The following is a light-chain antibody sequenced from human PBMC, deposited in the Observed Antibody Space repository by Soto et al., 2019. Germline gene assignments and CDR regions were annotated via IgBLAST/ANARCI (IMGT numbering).Light chain of an antibody. Sequence: QSVLTQPRSVSGSLGQSVTISCTGTSSDVGTYNYVSWYQQHPGKAPKVMIYDVSERPSGVPDRFSGSKSGNTASLTISGPRAEDEADYYCCSYAGSPRYVLGTGTNLTVL. J-gene: IGLJ1*01. CDR3: CSYAGSPRYV. V-gene: IGLV2-11*01. CDR1: SSDVGTYNY. CDR2: DVS.